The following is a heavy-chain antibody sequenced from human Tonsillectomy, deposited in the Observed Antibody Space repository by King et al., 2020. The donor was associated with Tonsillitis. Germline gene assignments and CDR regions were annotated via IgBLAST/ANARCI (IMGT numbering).Heavy chain of an antibody. D-gene: IGHD2-8*01. J-gene: IGHJ4*02. Sequence: VQLVESGGGVVQPGRSLRLSCAASGFAFSSYAMHWVRQAPGKGLEWVAVTSYDGSNKYYADSVKGRFTISRDNSKITLYLQMSSLRPEDTAVCYCARDQGGYCTHGVCSPIDYWGQGTLVTVSS. V-gene: IGHV3-30*04. CDR1: GFAFSSYA. CDR2: TSYDGSNK. CDR3: ARDQGGYCTHGVCSPIDY.